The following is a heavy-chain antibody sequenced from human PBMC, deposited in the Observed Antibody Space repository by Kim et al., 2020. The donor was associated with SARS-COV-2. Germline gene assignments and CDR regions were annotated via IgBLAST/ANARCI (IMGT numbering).Heavy chain of an antibody. CDR3: ARESPSTRYYFDY. Sequence: YEQKFQRRLTVTRDTSTSTVYMELSSLRSEDTAVYSCARESPSTRYYFDYWGQGTLVTVSS. D-gene: IGHD4-17*01. J-gene: IGHJ4*02. V-gene: IGHV1-46*01.